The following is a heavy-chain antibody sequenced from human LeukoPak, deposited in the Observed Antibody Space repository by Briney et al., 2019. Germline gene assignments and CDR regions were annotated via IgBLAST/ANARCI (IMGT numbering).Heavy chain of an antibody. CDR2: INTYNGNT. J-gene: IGHJ4*02. CDR1: GYTFNTYG. Sequence: ASVKVSCKASGYTFNTYGISWVRQAPGQGLEWMGWINTYNGNTNYAQKLQGRVTMTTDTSTSTAYMELRSLRSDDTAVYYCARDRGGKGSAIFYWGQGSLVTVSS. CDR3: ARDRGGKGSAIFY. D-gene: IGHD2-2*01. V-gene: IGHV1-18*01.